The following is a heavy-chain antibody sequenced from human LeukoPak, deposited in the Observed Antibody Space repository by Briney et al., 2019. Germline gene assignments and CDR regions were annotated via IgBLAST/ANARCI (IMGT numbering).Heavy chain of an antibody. CDR3: AREEFLHIAVAGTELDY. J-gene: IGHJ4*02. V-gene: IGHV1-18*01. D-gene: IGHD6-19*01. Sequence: GASAKVSCKASGHTFTSYGISWVRQAPGQGLEWMGWISAYNGNTNYAQKLQGRVTMTTDTSTSTAYMELRSLRSDDTAVYYCAREEFLHIAVAGTELDYWGQGTLVTVSS. CDR1: GHTFTSYG. CDR2: ISAYNGNT.